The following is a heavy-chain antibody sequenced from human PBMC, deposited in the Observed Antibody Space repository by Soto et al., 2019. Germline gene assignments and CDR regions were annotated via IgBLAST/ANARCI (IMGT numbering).Heavy chain of an antibody. J-gene: IGHJ4*02. CDR3: ASLSSSWYHSFDY. V-gene: IGHV1-69*02. CDR2: IIPILGIA. CDR1: GGSFSSYT. Sequence: SVKVSCKASGGSFSSYTISWVRQAPGQGLEWMGRIIPILGIANYAQKFQGRVTITADKSTSTAYMELSSLRSEDTAVYYCASLSSSWYHSFDYWGQGTLVTVSS. D-gene: IGHD6-13*01.